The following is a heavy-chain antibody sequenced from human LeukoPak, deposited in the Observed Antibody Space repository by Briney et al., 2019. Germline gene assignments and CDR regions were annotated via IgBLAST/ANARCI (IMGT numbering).Heavy chain of an antibody. CDR1: GFTFSTYS. J-gene: IGHJ4*02. CDR2: INSDGRST. CDR3: VRGADTGYSSDS. D-gene: IGHD3-9*01. V-gene: IGHV3-74*01. Sequence: GGSLRLSCAASGFTFSTYSMNWVRQAPGKGLVWVSRINSDGRSTNYADSVKGRFSISRDNAENTLYLQMNSLRVEDTAVYYCVRGADTGYSSDSWGQGTLVTVSS.